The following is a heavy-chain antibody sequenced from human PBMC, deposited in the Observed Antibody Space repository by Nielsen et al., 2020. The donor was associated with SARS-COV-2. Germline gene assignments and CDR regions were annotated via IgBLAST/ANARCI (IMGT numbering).Heavy chain of an antibody. J-gene: IGHJ4*02. CDR3: ARDRSGWYVDY. V-gene: IGHV3-30*04. Sequence: GESLKIPCAASGFTFSSYAMHWVRQAPGKGLEWVAVISYDGSNKYYADSVKGRFTISRDNSKNTLYLQMNSLRAEDTAVYYCARDRSGWYVDYWGQGTLVTVSS. CDR1: GFTFSSYA. D-gene: IGHD6-19*01. CDR2: ISYDGSNK.